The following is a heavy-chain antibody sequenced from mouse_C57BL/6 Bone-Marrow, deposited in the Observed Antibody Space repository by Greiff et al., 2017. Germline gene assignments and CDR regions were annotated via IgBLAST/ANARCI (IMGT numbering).Heavy chain of an antibody. CDR2: IYPGSGRT. J-gene: IGHJ1*03. D-gene: IGHD2-5*01. CDR3: ARPYYSNYWYFDV. V-gene: IGHV1-55*01. CDR1: GYTFTSYW. Sequence: QVQLQQPGAELVKPGASVKMSCKASGYTFTSYWITWVKQRPGQGLEWIGDIYPGSGRTNYNEKFKSKATLTVDTSSSTAYMQLSSLTSEDAAVYYCARPYYSNYWYFDVWGTGTTVTVAS.